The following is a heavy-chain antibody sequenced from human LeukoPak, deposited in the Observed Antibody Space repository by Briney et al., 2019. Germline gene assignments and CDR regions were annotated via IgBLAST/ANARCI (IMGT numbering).Heavy chain of an antibody. V-gene: IGHV3-30*03. Sequence: GRSLRLSCAASGFTFSSYGMHWVRQAPGKGLEWVAVISYDGSNKYYADSVKGRFTISRDNSKNTLYLQMNSLRAEDTAVYYCARDGDYGDYVPFDYWGQGTLVTVSS. D-gene: IGHD4-17*01. J-gene: IGHJ4*02. CDR3: ARDGDYGDYVPFDY. CDR1: GFTFSSYG. CDR2: ISYDGSNK.